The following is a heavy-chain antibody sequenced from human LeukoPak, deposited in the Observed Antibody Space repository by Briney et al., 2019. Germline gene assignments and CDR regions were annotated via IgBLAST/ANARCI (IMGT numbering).Heavy chain of an antibody. CDR3: ARGLVDTAMVRFDY. CDR2: INHSGGT. CDR1: GGSFSGYY. D-gene: IGHD5-18*01. Sequence: SETLSLTCAVYGGSFSGYYWSWIRQPPGQGLEWIGEINHSGGTNYNPSLKSRVTISVDTSKNQFSLKLSSVTAADTAVYYCARGLVDTAMVRFDYWGQGTLVTVSS. V-gene: IGHV4-34*01. J-gene: IGHJ4*02.